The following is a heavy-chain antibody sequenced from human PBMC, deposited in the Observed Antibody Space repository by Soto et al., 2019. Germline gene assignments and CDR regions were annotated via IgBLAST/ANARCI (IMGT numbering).Heavy chain of an antibody. V-gene: IGHV4-59*01. CDR1: GGSINNYY. D-gene: IGHD1-1*01. CDR3: ARGDWNDYFYYGMDV. J-gene: IGHJ6*02. CDR2: MYYSGDT. Sequence: QVQLQESGPGLVKPSETLSLTCTVSGGSINNYYWVWLRQPPGEGLEWIGHMYYSGDTDYNPSLKSRVAISVDTSKNRFSLRLTSVTAADTAVYYCARGDWNDYFYYGMDVWGQGTTVIVSS.